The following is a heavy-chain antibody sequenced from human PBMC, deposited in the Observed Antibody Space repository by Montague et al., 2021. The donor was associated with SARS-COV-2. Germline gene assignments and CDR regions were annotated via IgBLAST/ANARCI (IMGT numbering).Heavy chain of an antibody. J-gene: IGHJ4*02. V-gene: IGHV3-23*01. CDR3: AKAPTMVRGVYFDY. D-gene: IGHD3-10*01. Sequence: SLRLSCAASGFYAMSWVRQAPGKGLAWVSVISGSGGNTYYADSVKGRFTISRDNSKNTLYLQMNSLRAEDTAVYYCAKAPTMVRGVYFDYWGQGTLVTVSS. CDR2: ISGSGGNT. CDR1: GFYA.